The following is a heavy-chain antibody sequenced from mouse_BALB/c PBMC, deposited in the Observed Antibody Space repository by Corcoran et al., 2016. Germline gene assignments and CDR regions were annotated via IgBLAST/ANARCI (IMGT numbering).Heavy chain of an antibody. CDR2: SDPANGNT. CDR1: GFNIKDTY. V-gene: IGHV14-3*02. J-gene: IGHJ1*01. Sequence: EVQLQQSGAELVKPGASVKLSCTASGFNIKDTYMHWVKQRPEQGLEWIGRSDPANGNTKYDPKFQGKATITADTSSNTASLQVSSLTAEDTAVYYCARWDWYFDVWGAGTTVTVSS. CDR3: ARWDWYFDV.